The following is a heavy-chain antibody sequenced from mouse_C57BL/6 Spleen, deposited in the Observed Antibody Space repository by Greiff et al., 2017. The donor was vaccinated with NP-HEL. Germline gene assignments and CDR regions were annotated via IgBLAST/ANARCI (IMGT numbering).Heavy chain of an antibody. CDR2: IYPGDGDT. Sequence: QVQLKESGPELVKPGASVKISCKASGYAFSSSWMNWVKQRPGKGLEWIGRIYPGDGDTNYNGKFKGKATLTADKSSSTAYMQLSSLTSEDSAVYFCARYGSGSYPYYYAMDYWGQGTSVTVSS. V-gene: IGHV1-82*01. CDR3: ARYGSGSYPYYYAMDY. J-gene: IGHJ4*01. CDR1: GYAFSSSW. D-gene: IGHD1-1*02.